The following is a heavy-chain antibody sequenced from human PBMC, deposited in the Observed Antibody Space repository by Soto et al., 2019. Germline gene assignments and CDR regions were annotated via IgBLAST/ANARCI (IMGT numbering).Heavy chain of an antibody. J-gene: IGHJ5*02. CDR3: ARDVSTWSRSHNWFDP. Sequence: QVQLVQSGAEVKKPGSSVKVSCKASGGTFSSDSINWVRQAPGQGLEWMGGIIPIFGTANYAQKFQGRVTISADESASTVYMELSSLRSEDTAVYYCARDVSTWSRSHNWFDPWGQGTLVTVSS. V-gene: IGHV1-69*01. CDR2: IIPIFGTA. CDR1: GGTFSSDS. D-gene: IGHD2-15*01.